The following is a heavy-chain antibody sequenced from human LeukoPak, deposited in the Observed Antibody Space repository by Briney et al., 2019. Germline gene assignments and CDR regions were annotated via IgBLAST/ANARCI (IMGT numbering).Heavy chain of an antibody. CDR1: GSSITTTLYY. V-gene: IGHV4-39*07. CDR3: ARAGRDGYSPASDSFDI. J-gene: IGHJ3*02. D-gene: IGHD5-24*01. CDR2: FYYGGIT. Sequence: WETLSLTCTVSGSSITTTLYYWVWARQSPGKGLEWVGSFYYGGITYYHPSLKGLVTVSVETSRSQSSLKLISVTAADTAVYYCARAGRDGYSPASDSFDIWGQGKTVTVSS.